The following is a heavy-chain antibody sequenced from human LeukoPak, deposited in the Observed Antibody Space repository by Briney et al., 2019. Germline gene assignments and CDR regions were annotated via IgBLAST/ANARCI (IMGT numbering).Heavy chain of an antibody. CDR1: GYTFTGYY. CDR2: INPNSGGT. Sequence: ASVKVSCKASGYTFTGYYMHWVRQAPGQGLEWMGWINPNSGGTNYAQKFQGRVTMTRDTSISTAYMELSRLRSDDTAVYYCARAAAADMANYFDFWGQGTLVTVSS. D-gene: IGHD6-13*01. J-gene: IGHJ4*02. V-gene: IGHV1-2*02. CDR3: ARAAAADMANYFDF.